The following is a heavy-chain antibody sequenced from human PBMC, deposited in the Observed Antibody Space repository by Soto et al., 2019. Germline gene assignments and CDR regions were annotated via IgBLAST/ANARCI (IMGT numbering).Heavy chain of an antibody. CDR1: GFTFSSYS. CDR2: ISSSSSTI. V-gene: IGHV3-48*02. CDR3: AGDSSGWYDPPDAFDI. J-gene: IGHJ3*02. Sequence: GGSLRLSCAASGFTFSSYSMNWVRQAPGKGLEWVSYISSSSSTIYYADSVKGRFTISRDNAKNSLYLQMNSLRDEDTAVYYCAGDSSGWYDPPDAFDIWGQGTMVT. D-gene: IGHD6-19*01.